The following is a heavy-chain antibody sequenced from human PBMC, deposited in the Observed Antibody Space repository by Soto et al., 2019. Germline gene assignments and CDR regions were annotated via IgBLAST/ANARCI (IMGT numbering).Heavy chain of an antibody. V-gene: IGHV4-4*02. Sequence: QVQLQESGPGLVKPSGTLSVTCAVSGGSISSSNWWNWVRQPPGKGLEWIGEIYHSGSTNYNPSLRSRVTISLDKSKNQSSLRVKSVTAADTAEYYCARAWPSVDSYGSGLMDVWGQGTTVTVSS. CDR2: IYHSGST. CDR3: ARAWPSVDSYGSGLMDV. D-gene: IGHD5-18*01. CDR1: GGSISSSNW. J-gene: IGHJ6*02.